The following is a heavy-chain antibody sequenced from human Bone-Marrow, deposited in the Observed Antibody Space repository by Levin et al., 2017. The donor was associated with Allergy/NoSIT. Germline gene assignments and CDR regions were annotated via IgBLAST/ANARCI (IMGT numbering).Heavy chain of an antibody. CDR1: GFTFSLYG. Sequence: GGSLRLSCAASGFTFSLYGMHWVRQAPGTGLEWVAFISYDGSQQNYADSVKGRFIISRDNPKNTVRLQMNTLRVEDTALYYCARDPVTGDPTKFDYWGQGALVTVSS. J-gene: IGHJ4*02. CDR2: ISYDGSQQ. CDR3: ARDPVTGDPTKFDY. V-gene: IGHV3-33*01. D-gene: IGHD1-20*01.